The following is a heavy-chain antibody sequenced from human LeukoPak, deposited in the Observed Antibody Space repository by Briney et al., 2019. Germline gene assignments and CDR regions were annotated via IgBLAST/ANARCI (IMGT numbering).Heavy chain of an antibody. D-gene: IGHD3-10*01. CDR3: ARGRMIGVRGVIMYNWFDP. J-gene: IGHJ5*02. V-gene: IGHV4-4*07. CDR1: GGSINSYY. CDR2: IYTSGST. Sequence: SETLSLTCTVSGGSINSYYWSWIRQPAGKGLEWIGRIYTSGSTNYNPSLKSRVTISVDTSKNQFSLKLSSVTAADTAVYYCARGRMIGVRGVIMYNWFDPWGQGTLVTVSS.